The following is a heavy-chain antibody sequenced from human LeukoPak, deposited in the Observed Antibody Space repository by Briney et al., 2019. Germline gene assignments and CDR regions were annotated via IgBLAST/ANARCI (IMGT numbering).Heavy chain of an antibody. J-gene: IGHJ4*02. D-gene: IGHD1-26*01. CDR1: GFTFSSYW. Sequence: GGSLRLSCAASGFTFSSYWMSWVRQAPGKGREWVANIKQDGSEKYYVDSVKGRFTISRDNAKNSLYLQMNSLRAEDTAVYYCARAYRVGATDYWGQGTLVTVSS. CDR3: ARAYRVGATDY. V-gene: IGHV3-7*01. CDR2: IKQDGSEK.